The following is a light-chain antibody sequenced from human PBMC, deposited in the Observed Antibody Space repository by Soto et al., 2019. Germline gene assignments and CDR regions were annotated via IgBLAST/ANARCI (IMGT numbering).Light chain of an antibody. CDR1: SSDVGSNNR. J-gene: IGLJ1*01. V-gene: IGLV2-18*02. CDR3: SSFTTSNTYV. CDR2: DVS. Sequence: QSALTQPPSVSGSPGQSVAISCTGTSSDVGSNNRVSWYQQPPGTAPKLIIYDVSNRPSGIPDRFSGSRSANTASLTISGLQADVEADYYCSSFTTSNTYVFGTGTKLTGL.